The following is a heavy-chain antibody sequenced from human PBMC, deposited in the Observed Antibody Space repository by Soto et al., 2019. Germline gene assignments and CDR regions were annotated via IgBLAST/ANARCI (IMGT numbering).Heavy chain of an antibody. CDR3: APHVSCSGGSCQYDAFAI. CDR2: ITADGGT. V-gene: IGHV3-23*01. J-gene: IGHJ3*02. D-gene: IGHD2-15*01. CDR1: GFTVSSHA. Sequence: LRLSCEGSGFTVSSHAMTWIRQGPGKGPEWVSTITADGGTYSADSVKGRFAMSRDTSESTLYLQMNSLGAEDTAAYYCAPHVSCSGGSCQYDAFAIRGQGTMVTVSS.